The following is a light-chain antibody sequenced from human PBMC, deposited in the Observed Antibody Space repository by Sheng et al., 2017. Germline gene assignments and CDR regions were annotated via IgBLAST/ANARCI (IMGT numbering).Light chain of an antibody. V-gene: IGKV1-39*01. CDR3: QETSSARRT. J-gene: IGKJ1*01. CDR1: QGIGTY. CDR2: AAS. Sequence: DIQMTQSPSSLSASVGDRVTVTCRASQGIGTYLNWYQQRPGKAPQLLIFAASSLHFGVPSRFIGSGSGTEFTLTISSLQSDDFATYYCQETSSARRTFGRRDQGGHQ.